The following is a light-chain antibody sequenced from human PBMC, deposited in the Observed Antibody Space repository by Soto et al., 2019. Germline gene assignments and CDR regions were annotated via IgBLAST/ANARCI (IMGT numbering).Light chain of an antibody. CDR2: GAS. CDR3: QQYNNWWT. CDR1: QSVSSN. V-gene: IGKV3-15*01. Sequence: EMVLTQSPATLSGSPGGRATLSCRASQSVSSNLAWYQQKPGQAPRLLIYGASTRATGIPARFSGSGSGTEFTLTISSLQSEDFAVYYCQQYNNWWTFGQGTKV. J-gene: IGKJ1*01.